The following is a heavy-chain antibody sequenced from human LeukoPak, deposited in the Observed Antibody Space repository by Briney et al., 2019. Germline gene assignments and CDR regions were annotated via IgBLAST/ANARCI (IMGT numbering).Heavy chain of an antibody. D-gene: IGHD3-10*01. J-gene: IGHJ4*02. Sequence: SETLSLTCTVSGGSISSYYWSWIRQPPGKGLEWIGYIYYSGSTNYNPSLKSRVTISVDTSKNQCSLKLSSVTAADTAGYYCASGYYGSGRYWHIDYWGQGILVTASS. V-gene: IGHV4-59*01. CDR1: GGSISSYY. CDR2: IYYSGST. CDR3: ASGYYGSGRYWHIDY.